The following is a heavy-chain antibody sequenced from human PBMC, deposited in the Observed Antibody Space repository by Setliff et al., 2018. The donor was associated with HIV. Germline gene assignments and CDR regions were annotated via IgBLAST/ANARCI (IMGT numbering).Heavy chain of an antibody. D-gene: IGHD4-17*01. Sequence: KPSETLSLTCSVSGVSTSSSTYYWGWIRQPPGKGLEWIGYIYYSGSTYYNPSLKSRVTISVDTSKNQFSLKLSSVTAADTAVYYCARDQTSNGDFDYWGQGTLVTVSS. CDR3: ARDQTSNGDFDY. CDR1: GVSTSSSTYY. CDR2: IYYSGST. J-gene: IGHJ4*02. V-gene: IGHV4-39*07.